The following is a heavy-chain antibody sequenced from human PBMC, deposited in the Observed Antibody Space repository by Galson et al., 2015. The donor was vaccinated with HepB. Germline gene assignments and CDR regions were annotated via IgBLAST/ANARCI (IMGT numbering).Heavy chain of an antibody. V-gene: IGHV1-18*01. J-gene: IGHJ4*02. Sequence: SVKVSCKASGYTFTSYGISWVRQAPGQGLEWVGWISAYNGNTNYAQKLQGRVTMTTDTSTGTAYMELRSLRSDDTAVYYCARGEGRIAARAGDDHWGQGTLVTVSS. D-gene: IGHD6-6*01. CDR1: GYTFTSYG. CDR2: ISAYNGNT. CDR3: ARGEGRIAARAGDDH.